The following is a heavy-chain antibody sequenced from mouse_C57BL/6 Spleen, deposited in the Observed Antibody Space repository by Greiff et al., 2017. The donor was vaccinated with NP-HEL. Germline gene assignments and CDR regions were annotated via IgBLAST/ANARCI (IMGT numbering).Heavy chain of an antibody. D-gene: IGHD4-1*01. J-gene: IGHJ3*01. V-gene: IGHV1-42*01. CDR1: GYSFTGYY. CDR3: ARWEDPWFAY. CDR2: INPSTGGT. Sequence: EVKVVESGPELVKPGASVKISCKASGYSFTGYYMNWVKQSPEKSLEWIGEINPSTGGTTYNQKFKAKATLTVDKSSSTAYMQLKSLTSEDSAVYYCARWEDPWFAYWGQGTLVTVSA.